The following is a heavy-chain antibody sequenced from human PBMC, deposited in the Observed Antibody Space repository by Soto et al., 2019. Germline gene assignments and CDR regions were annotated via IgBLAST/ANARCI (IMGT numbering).Heavy chain of an antibody. Sequence: QVQLVESGGGVVQPGRSLRLSCAASGFTFSSYGMHWVRQAPGKGLEWVAVIWYDGSNKYYADSVKGRFTISRDNSKNTLYLQMNSLRAEDTAVNYCARYYYDSSGYYPLWGQGTLVTVSS. V-gene: IGHV3-33*01. J-gene: IGHJ4*02. D-gene: IGHD3-22*01. CDR2: IWYDGSNK. CDR1: GFTFSSYG. CDR3: ARYYYDSSGYYPL.